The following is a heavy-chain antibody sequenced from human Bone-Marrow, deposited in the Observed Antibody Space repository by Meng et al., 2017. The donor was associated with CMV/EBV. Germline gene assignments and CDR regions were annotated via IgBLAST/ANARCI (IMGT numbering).Heavy chain of an antibody. D-gene: IGHD6-13*01. J-gene: IGHJ4*02. CDR3: ARDIAAPGYDY. Sequence: GESLKISCAASGFTFSSYWMHWVRQAPGKGLVWVSRINSDGSSTSYADSVKGRFTISRDNAKNTLYLQMNSLRAEDTAVYYCARDIAAPGYDYWGQGTLVTVSS. V-gene: IGHV3-74*01. CDR1: GFTFSSYW. CDR2: INSDGSST.